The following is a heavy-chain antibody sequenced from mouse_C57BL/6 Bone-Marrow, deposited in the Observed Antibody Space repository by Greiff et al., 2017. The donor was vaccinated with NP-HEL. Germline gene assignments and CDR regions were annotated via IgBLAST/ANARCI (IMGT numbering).Heavy chain of an antibody. D-gene: IGHD1-1*01. CDR3: ASITTVVEGAY. J-gene: IGHJ3*01. CDR2: INPNNGGT. Sequence: VQLQQSGPELVKPGASVKMSCKASGYTFTDYNMHWVKQSHGKSLEWIGYINPNNGGTSYNQKFKGKATLTVNKSSSTAYMELRSLTSEDSAVYYCASITTVVEGAYWGQGTLVTVSA. CDR1: GYTFTDYN. V-gene: IGHV1-22*01.